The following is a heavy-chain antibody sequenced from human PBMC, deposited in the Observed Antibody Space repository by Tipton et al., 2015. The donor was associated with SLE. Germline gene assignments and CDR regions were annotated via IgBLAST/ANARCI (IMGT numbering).Heavy chain of an antibody. D-gene: IGHD6-19*01. Sequence: TLSLTCTVSGYSISSGYYWGWIRQPPGKGLERIGSIYHSGSTYYNPSLKSRVTISVDTSKNQFSLKLSSVTAADTAVYYCAAVSSALWDFGYWGQGTLVTVSS. J-gene: IGHJ4*02. CDR1: GYSISSGYY. V-gene: IGHV4-38-2*02. CDR3: AAVSSALWDFGY. CDR2: IYHSGST.